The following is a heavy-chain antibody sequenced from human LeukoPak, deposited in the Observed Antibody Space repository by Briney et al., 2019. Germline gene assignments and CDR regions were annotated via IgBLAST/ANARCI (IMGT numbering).Heavy chain of an antibody. J-gene: IGHJ5*02. CDR3: ATDDYYGSGT. CDR2: IRTDGGNE. CDR1: GFTFSNFG. Sequence: TGGSLRLSCVASGFTFSNFGMHWVRQAPGKGLEWVAFIRTDGGNEFYSDSVRGRFTVSRDNSKNTLYLQMNSLRAEDTAVYYRATDDYYGSGTWGQGTLVTVSS. V-gene: IGHV3-30*02. D-gene: IGHD3-10*01.